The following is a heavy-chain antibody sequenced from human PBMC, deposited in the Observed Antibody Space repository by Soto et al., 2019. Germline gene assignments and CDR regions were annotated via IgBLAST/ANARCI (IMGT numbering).Heavy chain of an antibody. CDR1: GGTFSSYA. D-gene: IGHD5-12*01. Sequence: WASVKVSCKASGGTFSSYAISWVRQAPGQGLEWMGGIIPIFGTANYAQKFQGRVTITADESTSTAYMELSSLRSEDTVVYYCARADVDIVATTYYYYYGMDVWGQGTTVTVSS. J-gene: IGHJ6*02. V-gene: IGHV1-69*13. CDR3: ARADVDIVATTYYYYYGMDV. CDR2: IIPIFGTA.